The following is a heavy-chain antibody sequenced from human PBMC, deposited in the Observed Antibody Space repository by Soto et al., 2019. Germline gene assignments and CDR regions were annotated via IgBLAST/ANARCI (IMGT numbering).Heavy chain of an antibody. J-gene: IGHJ4*02. D-gene: IGHD6-19*01. CDR3: ARDWAAVAGTLDY. CDR1: GYTFTGYY. Sequence: GASVKVSCKASGYTFTGYYMHWVRQAPGQGLEWMGWINPNSGGTNYAQKFQGRVTMTRDTSISTAYMELSRLRSDDTAVYYCARDWAAVAGTLDYSGQGPLVTVYS. CDR2: INPNSGGT. V-gene: IGHV1-2*02.